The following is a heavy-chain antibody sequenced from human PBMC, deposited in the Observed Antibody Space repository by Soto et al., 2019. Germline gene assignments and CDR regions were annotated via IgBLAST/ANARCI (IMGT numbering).Heavy chain of an antibody. J-gene: IGHJ4*02. V-gene: IGHV3-64D*06. CDR2: VRGNGDPP. CDR1: GFTFSSYG. D-gene: IGHD5-12*01. CDR3: VKSRGGNNFDFFD. Sequence: GSLRLSCAASGFTFSSYGMHWVRQAPGKGLEYVSGVRGNGDPPFYADSVKGRFTISRDNSKNTLYLQMSGLSADDTAVYYCVKSRGGNNFDFFDWGQGALVTVSS.